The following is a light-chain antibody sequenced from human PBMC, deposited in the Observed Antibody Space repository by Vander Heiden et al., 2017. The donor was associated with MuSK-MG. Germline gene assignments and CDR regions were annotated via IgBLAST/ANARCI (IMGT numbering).Light chain of an antibody. CDR3: CSYGGYYTL. Sequence: QSALTQPRSVSGSPGQSVTISCTGTSRDVGGHNYVSWYQHHPGKAPKLIIYFVNKRPSGLPDRFSGSKSGNTASLTISGRQAEDEADYYCCSYGGYYTLVGGGTKLTVL. CDR2: FVN. J-gene: IGLJ2*01. CDR1: SRDVGGHNY. V-gene: IGLV2-11*01.